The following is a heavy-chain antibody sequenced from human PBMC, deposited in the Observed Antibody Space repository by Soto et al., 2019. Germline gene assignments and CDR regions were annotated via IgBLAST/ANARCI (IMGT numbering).Heavy chain of an antibody. Sequence: EVQLVESGGGLVQPGGSLRLSCAASGFTFSSYAMSWVRQXPGXXLEWVSAISGSGGSTYYADSVKGRFTISRDNSKSTLYLXMXXXXXXXXXXYXXXXXXXXXXXXXYWGQGTLVTVSS. CDR3: XXXXXXXXXXXY. V-gene: IGHV3-23*04. CDR2: ISGSGGST. CDR1: GFTFSSYA. J-gene: IGHJ4*02.